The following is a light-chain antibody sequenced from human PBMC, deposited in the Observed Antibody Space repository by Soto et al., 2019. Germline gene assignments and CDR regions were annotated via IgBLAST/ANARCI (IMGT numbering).Light chain of an antibody. V-gene: IGLV2-8*01. CDR3: SSFVHKNNLL. CDR2: EVD. CDR1: SDDIGTYNY. Sequence: QSALTQPPSASGSPGQSVTISWTGTSDDIGTYNYVSWFQQHSGNAPKLIIYEVDKRPSGVPNRFSGSKSGNTASLTISGLQAEDEADYYCSSFVHKNNLLFGGGTKLTAL. J-gene: IGLJ2*01.